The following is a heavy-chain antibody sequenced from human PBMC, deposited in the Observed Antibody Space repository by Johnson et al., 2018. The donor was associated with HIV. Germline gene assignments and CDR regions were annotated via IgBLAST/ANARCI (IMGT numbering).Heavy chain of an antibody. Sequence: QVQLVESGGGVVQPGRSLRLSCAASGFTFSSYAMHWVRQAPGKGLEWVAVISYDGSNKYYADSVKGRFTISRDNSKNTLYLQMSSLRAEDTAMYYCGRDMSSRWGMGDASDIWGQGTMVTVSS. V-gene: IGHV3-30*04. CDR1: GFTFSSYA. CDR2: ISYDGSNK. J-gene: IGHJ3*02. CDR3: GRDMSSRWGMGDASDI. D-gene: IGHD6-13*01.